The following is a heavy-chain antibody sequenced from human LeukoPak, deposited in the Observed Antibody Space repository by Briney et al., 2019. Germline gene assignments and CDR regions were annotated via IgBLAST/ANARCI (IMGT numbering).Heavy chain of an antibody. CDR3: ARHTTDRPNLIDH. Sequence: GGSLRLSCAASGFTFSSKTYWMHWVRQAPGKGLVWVSRINYDGTSTNYADSVKGRFTISRDNARDTLYLQMHSLRAEDTAVYYCARHTTDRPNLIDHWGQGTLVTVSS. CDR2: INYDGTST. V-gene: IGHV3-74*01. J-gene: IGHJ4*02. D-gene: IGHD6-6*01. CDR1: GFTFSSKTYW.